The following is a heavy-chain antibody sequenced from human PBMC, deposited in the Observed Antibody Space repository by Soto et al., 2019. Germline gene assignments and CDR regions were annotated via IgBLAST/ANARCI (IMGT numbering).Heavy chain of an antibody. CDR3: ARGGVDGVATSAFAY. CDR2: IIPIIGTA. J-gene: IGHJ4*02. CDR1: GGTFNNYA. V-gene: IGHV1-69*01. D-gene: IGHD5-12*01. Sequence: QVQLVQSGAEVKKPGSSVKVSCKASGGTFNNYAISWVRQAPGQGLEWMGGIIPIIGTADYAHKFQGRLAISAEESTGTTFMELSSLLSEDTARYYCARGGVDGVATSAFAYWGQGTLVNVSS.